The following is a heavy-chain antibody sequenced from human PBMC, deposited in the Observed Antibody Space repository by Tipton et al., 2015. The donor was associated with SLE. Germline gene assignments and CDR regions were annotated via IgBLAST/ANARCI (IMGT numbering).Heavy chain of an antibody. D-gene: IGHD3-22*01. Sequence: TLSLTCTVSGGSITSHYWSWIRQPPGKGLEWIGQISYSGGTSYNPSLKSRVTISVDTSKNQFSLKLSSVTAADTAVYYCASPPYYDSSGYRDYFDYWGQGTLVTVSS. V-gene: IGHV4-59*11. J-gene: IGHJ4*02. CDR2: ISYSGGT. CDR1: GGSITSHY. CDR3: ASPPYYDSSGYRDYFDY.